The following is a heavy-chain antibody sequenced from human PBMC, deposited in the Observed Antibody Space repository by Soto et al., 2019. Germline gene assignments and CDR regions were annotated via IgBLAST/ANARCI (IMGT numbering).Heavy chain of an antibody. V-gene: IGHV3-23*01. D-gene: IGHD1-26*01. Sequence: EVQILQSGGGLEQPGGSLRLSCAASGFTFSNYAMSWIRQAPGKGLEWVSTIRESGNTYYADSVRGRFATPRDNSENTLYLQMSSLRAEDTAVYYCAKQQMGVIRALDYWGQGTLFTVSS. CDR1: GFTFSNYA. CDR3: AKQQMGVIRALDY. J-gene: IGHJ4*02. CDR2: IRESGNT.